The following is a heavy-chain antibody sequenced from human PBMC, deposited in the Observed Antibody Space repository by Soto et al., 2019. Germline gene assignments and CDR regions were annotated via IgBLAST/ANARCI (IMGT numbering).Heavy chain of an antibody. J-gene: IGHJ3*02. D-gene: IGHD1-26*01. V-gene: IGHV1-18*01. CDR2: ISAYNGNT. CDR1: GYTFTSYG. Sequence: QVPLVQSGAEVKKPGASVKVSCKASGYTFTSYGISWVRQAPGQGLEWMGWISAYNGNTNYAQKLQGRVTMTTDTSTSTAYMELRSLRSDDTAVYYCARDYWLVGATWGQHDAFDIWGQGTMVTVSS. CDR3: ARDYWLVGATWGQHDAFDI.